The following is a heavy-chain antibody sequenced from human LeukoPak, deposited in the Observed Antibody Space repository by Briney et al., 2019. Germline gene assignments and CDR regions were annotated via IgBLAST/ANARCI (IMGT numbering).Heavy chain of an antibody. CDR3: LAVDYYDSSGYYHPFDY. CDR2: INTNTGNP. D-gene: IGHD3-22*01. Sequence: ASVKVSRKASGYTFTSYAMNWVRQAPGQGLEWMGWINTNTGNPTYAQGFTGRFVFSLDTPVSTAYLQISSLKAEDTAVYYCLAVDYYDSSGYYHPFDYWGQGTLVTVSS. CDR1: GYTFTSYA. V-gene: IGHV7-4-1*02. J-gene: IGHJ4*02.